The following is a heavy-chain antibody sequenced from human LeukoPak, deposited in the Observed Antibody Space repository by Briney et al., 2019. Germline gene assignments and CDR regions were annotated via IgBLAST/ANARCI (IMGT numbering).Heavy chain of an antibody. J-gene: IGHJ4*02. Sequence: GGSQRLSCADSGFTFSSYWMSWVRQAPGKGLEWVADIKQDGSEKNYVDSVKGRFTISRDNAKNSLYLQMNSLRAEDTAVYYCARAIGIWSGSSYWGKGTLVTVSS. CDR3: ARAIGIWSGSSY. CDR2: IKQDGSEK. CDR1: GFTFSSYW. D-gene: IGHD3-3*01. V-gene: IGHV3-7*01.